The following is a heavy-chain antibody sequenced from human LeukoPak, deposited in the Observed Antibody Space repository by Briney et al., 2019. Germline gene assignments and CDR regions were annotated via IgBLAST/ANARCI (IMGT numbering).Heavy chain of an antibody. V-gene: IGHV3-30*18. D-gene: IGHD4-23*01. CDR1: GFTFSSYG. J-gene: IGHJ4*02. CDR3: AKGSATTVVTIDY. CDR2: ISSDGSDK. Sequence: GKSLRLTCAASGFTFSSYGMHWVRQAPGKGLEWVAVISSDGSDKYYADSVKGRFTISRDNSKNTMYLQMNSLRDEDTAVYYCAKGSATTVVTIDYWGQGTLVTVSS.